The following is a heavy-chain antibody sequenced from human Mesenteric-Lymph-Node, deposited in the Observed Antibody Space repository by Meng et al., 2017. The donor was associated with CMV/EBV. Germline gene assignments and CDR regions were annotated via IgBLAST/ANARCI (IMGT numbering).Heavy chain of an antibody. Sequence: GESLKISCAASGFTFNTYAMTWVRQAPGKGLEWVSGIHSSSYTYYADSVKGRFTISRDNSKNTLLLQMNSLRADDTAVYFCARGRDYGGNHDYWGQGALVTVSS. D-gene: IGHD4-23*01. CDR3: ARGRDYGGNHDY. V-gene: IGHV3-23*05. CDR2: IHSSSYT. J-gene: IGHJ4*02. CDR1: GFTFNTYA.